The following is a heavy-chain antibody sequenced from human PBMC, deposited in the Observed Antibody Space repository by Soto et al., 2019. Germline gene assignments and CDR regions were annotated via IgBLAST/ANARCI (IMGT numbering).Heavy chain of an antibody. CDR3: ASSYYYDSSGPNYYGMDV. V-gene: IGHV4-30-4*01. CDR2: IYYSGST. D-gene: IGHD3-22*01. Sequence: SETLSLTCTVSGGSISSGDYYWSWIRQPPGKGLEWIGYIYYSGSTYYNPSLKSRVTIPVDTSKNQFSLKLSSVTAADTAVYYCASSYYYDSSGPNYYGMDVWGQGTTVTVSS. J-gene: IGHJ6*02. CDR1: GGSISSGDYY.